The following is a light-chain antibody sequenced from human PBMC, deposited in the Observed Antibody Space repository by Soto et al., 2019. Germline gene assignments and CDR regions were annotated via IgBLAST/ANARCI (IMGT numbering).Light chain of an antibody. CDR3: ASWDDSLSAWV. Sequence: QSVLTQPPSASGTPGQRVTISCSGSFSNIGSQYVYWYQHLPSTAPKLLIYKANQRPPGVPDRFSGSKSGTSGSQAISNLRSEDEADYFCASWDDSLSAWVFGGGTKLTVL. CDR2: KAN. J-gene: IGLJ3*02. CDR1: FSNIGSQY. V-gene: IGLV1-47*01.